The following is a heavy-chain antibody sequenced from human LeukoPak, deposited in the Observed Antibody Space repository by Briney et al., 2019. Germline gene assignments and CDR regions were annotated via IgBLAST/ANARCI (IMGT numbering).Heavy chain of an antibody. CDR3: AKPYGDQRRNYYYYMDV. Sequence: SGGSLRLSCAASGFTFSSYAMSWVRQAPGRGLEWVSAISGSGGSTYYADSVKGRFTISRDNSKNTLYLQMNSLRAEDTAVYYCAKPYGDQRRNYYYYMDVWGKGTTVTVSS. V-gene: IGHV3-23*01. D-gene: IGHD4-17*01. J-gene: IGHJ6*03. CDR2: ISGSGGST. CDR1: GFTFSSYA.